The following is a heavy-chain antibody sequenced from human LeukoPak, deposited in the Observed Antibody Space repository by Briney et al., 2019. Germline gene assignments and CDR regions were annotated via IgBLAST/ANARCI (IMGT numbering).Heavy chain of an antibody. CDR3: ARDYKYAFDN. J-gene: IGHJ4*02. Sequence: GGSLRLSCAASGFTFSDYSMNWVRQAPGQGLEWISYIGIDSGNTNYADSVKGRFTISGEKAKNSLYLQMNSLRVEDTAVYYCARDYKYAFDNWGQGTLVTVSS. V-gene: IGHV3-48*01. D-gene: IGHD5-24*01. CDR2: IGIDSGNT. CDR1: GFTFSDYS.